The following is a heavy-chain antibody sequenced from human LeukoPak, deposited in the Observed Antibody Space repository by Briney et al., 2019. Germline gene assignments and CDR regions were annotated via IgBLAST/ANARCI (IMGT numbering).Heavy chain of an antibody. CDR3: ARGTTVTTPAFDY. CDR1: GGSISSYY. Sequence: SETLSLTCTVSGGSISSYYWSWVRQPPGKGLEWIGYIYYSGSTNYNPSLNSRVTISVDTSKNQFSLKLSSVTTADTAVYYCARGTTVTTPAFDYWGQGTLVTVSS. J-gene: IGHJ4*02. V-gene: IGHV4-59*01. CDR2: IYYSGST. D-gene: IGHD4-17*01.